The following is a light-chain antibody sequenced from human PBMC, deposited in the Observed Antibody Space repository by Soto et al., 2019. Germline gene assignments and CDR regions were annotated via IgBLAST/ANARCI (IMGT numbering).Light chain of an antibody. CDR3: QQRSNWPPLT. V-gene: IGKV3-11*01. Sequence: TQSPSTLSVSPGERATLSCRASQSVSSNLAWYQQKPGQAPRLLIYGASNRATGIPARFSGSGSGTDFTLTISSLEPEDFAVYYCQQRSNWPPLTFGGGTKVDI. CDR2: GAS. CDR1: QSVSSN. J-gene: IGKJ4*01.